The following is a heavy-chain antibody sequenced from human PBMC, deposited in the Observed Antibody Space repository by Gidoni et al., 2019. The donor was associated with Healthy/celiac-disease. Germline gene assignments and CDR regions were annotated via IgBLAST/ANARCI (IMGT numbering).Heavy chain of an antibody. Sequence: HPAAPVKASCKASGYTFTSYYMHWVRQAPGQGLEWMGIINPRGGSTSYAQKFQGRVTMTRDTSTSTVYMELSSLRSEDTAVYYCARGLRGGFSDDYWGQGTLVTVSS. CDR3: ARGLRGGFSDDY. V-gene: IGHV1-46*01. CDR2: INPRGGST. J-gene: IGHJ4*02. D-gene: IGHD3-10*01. CDR1: GYTFTSYY.